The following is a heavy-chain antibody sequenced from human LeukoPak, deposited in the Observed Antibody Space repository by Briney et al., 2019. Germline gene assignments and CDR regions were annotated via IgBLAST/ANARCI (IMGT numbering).Heavy chain of an antibody. V-gene: IGHV5-51*01. J-gene: IGHJ6*02. CDR3: ATMGTYGMDV. Sequence: GESLKISCKGSGYSFTSYWVGWVRQMPGKGPEWMGLIYPGDSDTRYSPSFQGQVTISADKSIRTAYLQWSSLKASDTAKYYCATMGTYGMDVWGQGTTVTVSS. D-gene: IGHD1/OR15-1a*01. CDR1: GYSFTSYW. CDR2: IYPGDSDT.